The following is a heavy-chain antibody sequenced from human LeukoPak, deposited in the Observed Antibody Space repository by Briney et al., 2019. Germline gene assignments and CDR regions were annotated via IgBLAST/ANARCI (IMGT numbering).Heavy chain of an antibody. CDR1: GFTFSNAW. J-gene: IGHJ3*02. Sequence: GGSLRLSCAASGFTFSNAWMSWVRQAPGKGLEWVGRIKSKTDGGTTDYAAPVKGRFTISRDDSKNTMYLQMNSLKTEDTAVYYCTYFPDYYDSSGYQGNAFDIWGQGTMVTVSS. D-gene: IGHD3-22*01. CDR3: TYFPDYYDSSGYQGNAFDI. V-gene: IGHV3-15*01. CDR2: IKSKTDGGTT.